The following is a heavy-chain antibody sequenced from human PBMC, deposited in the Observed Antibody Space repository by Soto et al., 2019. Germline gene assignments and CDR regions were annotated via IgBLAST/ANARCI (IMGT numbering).Heavy chain of an antibody. D-gene: IGHD3-3*01. CDR3: ARAYYDVWSGYSSYYYYMDV. CDR1: GYTFTSYA. J-gene: IGHJ6*03. V-gene: IGHV1-3*01. Sequence: ASVKVSCKASGYTFTSYAMHWVRQAPGQGLEWMGWINAGNGNTKHSQKFQGRVTITRDTSASTAYMELSSLRSEDTAVYYCARAYYDVWSGYSSYYYYMDVWGKGTTVTVSS. CDR2: INAGNGNT.